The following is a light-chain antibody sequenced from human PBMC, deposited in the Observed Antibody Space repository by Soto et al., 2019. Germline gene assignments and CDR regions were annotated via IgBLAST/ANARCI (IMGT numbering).Light chain of an antibody. CDR2: GAS. Sequence: EKMMTQSPATPSVSPGEKNTPSCRASQSVSSNLAWYQQKPGQAPRLLIYGASTRATGIPARFSGSGSGTEFTLTISSLQSEDFAVYYCQQYNNWPRTFGQGTKV. J-gene: IGKJ1*01. CDR1: QSVSSN. V-gene: IGKV3-15*01. CDR3: QQYNNWPRT.